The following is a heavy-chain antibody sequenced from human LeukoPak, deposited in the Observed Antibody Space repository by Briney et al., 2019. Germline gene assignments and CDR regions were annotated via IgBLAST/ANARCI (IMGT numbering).Heavy chain of an antibody. Sequence: GSLRLSCAASGFTVSSNYMSWVRQAPGKGLEWVSVIYSGGSTYYADSVKGRFTISRDNSKNTLYLQMNSLRAEDTAVYYCARLYDSSGLLTDWGQGTLVTVSS. CDR3: ARLYDSSGLLTD. CDR2: IYSGGST. V-gene: IGHV3-53*01. D-gene: IGHD3-22*01. J-gene: IGHJ4*02. CDR1: GFTVSSNY.